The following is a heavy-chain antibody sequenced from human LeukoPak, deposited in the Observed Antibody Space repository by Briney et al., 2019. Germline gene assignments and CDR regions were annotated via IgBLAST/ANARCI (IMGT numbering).Heavy chain of an antibody. V-gene: IGHV3-23*01. CDR1: GFTFSSYA. CDR2: ISGSGGST. D-gene: IGHD2-2*01. CDR3: ANGQRGPYQLLSPLGY. J-gene: IGHJ4*02. Sequence: AESLTLSCAASGFTFSSYAMSWVRQAPGKGLEWVSAISGSGGSTYYADSVKGRFTISRDNSKNTLYLQMNSLRAEDTAVYYCANGQRGPYQLLSPLGYWGQGTLVTVSS.